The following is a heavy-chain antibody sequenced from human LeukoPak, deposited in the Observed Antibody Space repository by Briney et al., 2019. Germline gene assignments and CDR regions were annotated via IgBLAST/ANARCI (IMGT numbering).Heavy chain of an antibody. CDR1: GYILTELP. CDR3: ATGKAVVVISPGFGLDY. D-gene: IGHD3-22*01. Sequence: ASVKVSCKVSGYILTELPMHWVRQAPGKGLEWMGGFDPEDGETIYAQKFQGRVTMTEDTSTDTAYMEVSSLRSEDTAIYYCATGKAVVVISPGFGLDYWGRGSLVTVSS. V-gene: IGHV1-24*01. CDR2: FDPEDGET. J-gene: IGHJ4*02.